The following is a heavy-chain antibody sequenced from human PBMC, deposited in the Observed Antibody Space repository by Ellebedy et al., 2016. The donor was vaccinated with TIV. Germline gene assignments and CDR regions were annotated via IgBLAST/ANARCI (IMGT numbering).Heavy chain of an antibody. CDR1: GGSMSRSDYC. Sequence: MPSETLSLTCTVSGGSMSRSDYCRGWIRQPPGKGLEWIGSICPDGKTYYNPSLKSRVAISRDTSKNQIFLKVTSVTATDTAVFYCDAEKQSPGFDPWGQGTLVTVSS. D-gene: IGHD2-2*01. CDR2: ICPDGKT. J-gene: IGHJ5*02. V-gene: IGHV4-39*01. CDR3: DAEKQSPGFDP.